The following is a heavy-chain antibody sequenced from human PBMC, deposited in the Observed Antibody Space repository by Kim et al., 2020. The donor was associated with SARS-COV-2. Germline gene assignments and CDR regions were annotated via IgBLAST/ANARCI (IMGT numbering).Heavy chain of an antibody. CDR1: GGSINTYY. Sequence: SETLSLTCTVSGGSINTYYWSWIRQPPSKGLEWIGYIYNSGSTDYNPSLKSRVTISADTSKKQRSLKLSSVTAADTAVYYCARRDSTNWYFDYWGLGTL. CDR3: ARRDSTNWYFDY. J-gene: IGHJ4*02. D-gene: IGHD7-27*01. CDR2: IYNSGST. V-gene: IGHV4-59*08.